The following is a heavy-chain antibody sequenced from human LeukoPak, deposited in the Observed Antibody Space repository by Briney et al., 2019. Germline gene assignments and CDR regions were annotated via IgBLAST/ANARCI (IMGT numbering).Heavy chain of an antibody. CDR3: ARANDYYFHYYFDY. Sequence: GASVKVSCTASGYTFTGYYMHWVRQAPGQGLEWMGWINPNSGGTNYAQKFQGWVTMTRDTSISTAYMELSRLRSDDTAVYYCARANDYYFHYYFDYWGQGTLVTVSS. D-gene: IGHD2-21*02. J-gene: IGHJ4*02. CDR1: GYTFTGYY. V-gene: IGHV1-2*04. CDR2: INPNSGGT.